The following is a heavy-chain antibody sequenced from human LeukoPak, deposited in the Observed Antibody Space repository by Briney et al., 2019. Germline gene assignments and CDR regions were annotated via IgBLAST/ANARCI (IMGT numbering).Heavy chain of an antibody. CDR1: GGSISSYY. Sequence: SETLSLTCTVSGGSISSYYWSWIRQPAGKGLEWIGRIYTSGSTNYNPSLKSRVTMSVDTSKNQFSLKLSSVTAADTAVYYCARDIRFSGFMVWRGAFDIWGQGTMVTVSS. CDR2: IYTSGST. V-gene: IGHV4-4*07. CDR3: ARDIRFSGFMVWRGAFDI. D-gene: IGHD3-10*01. J-gene: IGHJ3*02.